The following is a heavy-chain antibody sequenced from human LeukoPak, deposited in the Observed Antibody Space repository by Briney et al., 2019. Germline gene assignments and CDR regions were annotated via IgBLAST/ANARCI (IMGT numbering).Heavy chain of an antibody. CDR1: GYSISSGYY. V-gene: IGHV4-38-2*02. CDR2: IYHSGST. CDR3: ARVNWGVNYYYYMDV. Sequence: SETLSLTCTVSGYSISSGYYWGWIRQPPGKGLEWIGSIYHSGSTYYNPSLKSRVTISVDTSKNQFSLKLSSVTAADTAVYYCARVNWGVNYYYYMDVWGKGTTVTVSS. J-gene: IGHJ6*03. D-gene: IGHD7-27*01.